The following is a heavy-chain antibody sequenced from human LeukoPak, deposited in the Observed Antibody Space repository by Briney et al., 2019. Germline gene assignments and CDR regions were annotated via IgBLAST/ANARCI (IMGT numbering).Heavy chain of an antibody. CDR2: IYYSGST. D-gene: IGHD3-22*01. Sequence: PSETLSLTCTVSGGSISSYYWSWIRQPPGKGLEWIGYIYYSGSTNYNPSLKGRVTISVDTSQNQFSLKLSSVTAADTAVYYCARLYYDSSGHYWGQGTLVTVSS. J-gene: IGHJ4*02. CDR1: GGSISSYY. CDR3: ARLYYDSSGHY. V-gene: IGHV4-59*01.